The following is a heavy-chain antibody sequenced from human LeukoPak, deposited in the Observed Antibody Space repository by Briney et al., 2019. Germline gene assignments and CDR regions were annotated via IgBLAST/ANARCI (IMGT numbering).Heavy chain of an antibody. CDR2: ISYDGSNK. D-gene: IGHD2-8*01. CDR3: AKDPDCTSGICYTFFDY. V-gene: IGHV3-30*04. Sequence: GGSLRLSCAASGFTFSSYAMYWVRQAPGKGLEWVAVISYDGSNKYYADSVKGRFTTSRDNSKNTLYLQMNSLRAEDTAVYYCAKDPDCTSGICYTFFDYWGQGTLVTVSS. J-gene: IGHJ4*02. CDR1: GFTFSSYA.